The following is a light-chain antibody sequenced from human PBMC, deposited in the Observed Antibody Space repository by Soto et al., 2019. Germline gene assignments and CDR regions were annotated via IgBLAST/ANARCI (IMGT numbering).Light chain of an antibody. J-gene: IGLJ1*01. Sequence: QSALTQPASVSGSPGQSITISCTGTSSDVGDYHYVSWFQQHPGKAPKLMIYEVSSRPSGVSNRFSGSKSGNTASLTISGLQAEDEADYYCSSYTSTSTLVVFGTGTK. CDR3: SSYTSTSTLVV. CDR2: EVS. V-gene: IGLV2-14*01. CDR1: SSDVGDYHY.